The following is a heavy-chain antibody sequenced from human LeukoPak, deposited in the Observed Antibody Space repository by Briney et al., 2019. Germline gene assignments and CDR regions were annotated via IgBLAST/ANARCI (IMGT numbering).Heavy chain of an antibody. J-gene: IGHJ4*02. CDR2: MSSDGSEE. Sequence: GGSLRLSCAAPGFTFSNYGMHWVRQAQGKGLEWVAVMSSDGSEEYYADSVKGRFTISRDNSKNTLYLQMNSLRVEDTAVYYCARDGRSSGSNYYWGQGTLVTVSS. CDR1: GFTFSNYG. CDR3: ARDGRSSGSNYY. D-gene: IGHD3-10*01. V-gene: IGHV3-30*03.